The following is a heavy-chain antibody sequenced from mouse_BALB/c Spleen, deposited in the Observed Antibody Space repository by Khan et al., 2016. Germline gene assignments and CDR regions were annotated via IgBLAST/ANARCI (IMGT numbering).Heavy chain of an antibody. CDR3: ARHYSGYDEGYDFDY. V-gene: IGHV1S34*01. D-gene: IGHD2-2*01. CDR2: ISCYNGAT. Sequence: LVKPGPSVKISCKASGYSFTSYCMHWVKQSPGKSLEWIGYISCYNGATTYNQKFKGKATFTIDTSSSTAYMHFNSLTSEDSAVYSGARHYSGYDEGYDFDYWGQGTTLTVSS. CDR1: GYSFTSYC. J-gene: IGHJ2*01.